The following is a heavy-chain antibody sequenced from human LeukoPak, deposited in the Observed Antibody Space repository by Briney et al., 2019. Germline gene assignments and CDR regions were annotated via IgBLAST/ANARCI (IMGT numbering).Heavy chain of an antibody. D-gene: IGHD3-3*01. CDR3: ATLTSFWSGYSPFDY. CDR2: IYYSGST. CDR1: GGSISSYY. J-gene: IGHJ4*02. Sequence: PSETLSLTCTVSGGSISSYYWSWIRQPPGKGLEWIGSIYYSGSTYYNPSLKSRVTISVDTSKNQFSLKLSSVTAADTAVYYCATLTSFWSGYSPFDYWGQGTLVTVSS. V-gene: IGHV4-59*05.